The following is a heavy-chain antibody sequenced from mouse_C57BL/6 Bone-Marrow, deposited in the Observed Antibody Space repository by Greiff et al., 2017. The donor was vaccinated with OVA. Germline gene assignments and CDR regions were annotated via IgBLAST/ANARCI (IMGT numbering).Heavy chain of an antibody. CDR3: AIDYYAMGY. CDR2: ISSGSSTI. Sequence: EVKLVESGGCLVKPGGSLKLSCAASGFTFSDYGMHWVRQAPEKGLEWVAYISSGSSTIYYADTVKGRFTISRDNAKNTLFLHMTSLRSEDSAMYYCAIDYYAMGYWGQGTSVTVSA. CDR1: GFTFSDYG. J-gene: IGHJ4*01. V-gene: IGHV5-17*01.